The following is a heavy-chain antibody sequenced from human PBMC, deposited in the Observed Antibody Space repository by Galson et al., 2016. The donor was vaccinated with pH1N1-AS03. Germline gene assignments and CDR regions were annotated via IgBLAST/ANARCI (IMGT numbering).Heavy chain of an antibody. CDR1: GGIFSRHA. CDR3: ASSPPSSSDAPSDY. D-gene: IGHD6-6*01. CDR2: IIPILGIT. V-gene: IGHV1-69*04. Sequence: SVKVSCKASGGIFSRHAISWVRQAPGQGLEWMGRIIPILGITNYAQEFQGRVTITADKSTRTAYMELSSLRSEDTAVYYCASSPPSSSDAPSDYWGQGTLITVSS. J-gene: IGHJ4*02.